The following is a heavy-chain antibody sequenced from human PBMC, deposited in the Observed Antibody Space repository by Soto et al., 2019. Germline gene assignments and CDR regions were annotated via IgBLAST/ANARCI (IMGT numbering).Heavy chain of an antibody. J-gene: IGHJ1*01. D-gene: IGHD1-1*01. V-gene: IGHV3-30-3*02. CDR3: AKGLRFMEH. CDR1: GFTFSSYA. CDR2: ISNDGMNT. Sequence: VGSLRLSCVASGFTFSSYALHWVRQAPGKGLEWVALISNDGMNTFYADSVKGRMTVSRDKAEKTMYLQMNSLTAEDTAVYYCAKGLRFMEHWGQGTVVTVSS.